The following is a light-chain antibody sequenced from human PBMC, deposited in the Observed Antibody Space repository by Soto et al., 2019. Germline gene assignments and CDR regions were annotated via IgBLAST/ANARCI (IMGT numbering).Light chain of an antibody. J-gene: IGLJ2*01. CDR2: GNN. Sequence: QLVLTQPPSVSGAPGQRVTISCTGSSSNIGAGYDVHWYQHLPGTAPKLLIYGNNNRPSGVPDRFSGSKSGTSASLAITGLHAEDETHYYCQSFDSSLSVVFGGGTKLTVL. V-gene: IGLV1-40*01. CDR1: SSNIGAGYD. CDR3: QSFDSSLSVV.